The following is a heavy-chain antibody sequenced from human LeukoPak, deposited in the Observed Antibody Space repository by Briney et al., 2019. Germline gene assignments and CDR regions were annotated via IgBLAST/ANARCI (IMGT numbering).Heavy chain of an antibody. V-gene: IGHV1-2*02. D-gene: IGHD5-24*01. CDR1: GYTFTGYY. J-gene: IGHJ4*02. Sequence: ASVKVSCKASGYTFTGYYIHWVRQAPGQGLEWMGWINPGTSGTIYSQKFQGRVTMTRDTSISTAYMELSSLISDDTAVYYCARREVATINYFDFWGQRTLVTVSS. CDR2: INPGTSGT. CDR3: ARREVATINYFDF.